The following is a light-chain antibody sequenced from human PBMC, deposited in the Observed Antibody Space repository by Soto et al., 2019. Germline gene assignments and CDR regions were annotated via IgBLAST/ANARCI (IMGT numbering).Light chain of an antibody. CDR1: SSDVGSYNL. CDR2: EGS. V-gene: IGLV2-14*02. Sequence: QSVLTQPASVSGSPGQSITISCTGTSSDVGSYNLVSWYQQHPGKAPKLMIYEGSKRPSGVSNRFSGSKSGNTASLTISGLQAEDEADYYCSSYASITTPYVFGTGTKVTVL. J-gene: IGLJ1*01. CDR3: SSYASITTPYV.